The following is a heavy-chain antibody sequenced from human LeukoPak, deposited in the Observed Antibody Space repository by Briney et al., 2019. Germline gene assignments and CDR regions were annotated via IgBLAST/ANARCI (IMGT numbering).Heavy chain of an antibody. D-gene: IGHD2-8*01. CDR1: GFTFSSYA. Sequence: GGSLRLSCAASGFTFSSYAMSWVRQAPGKGLEWVSAISGSGGSAYYADSMKGRFTISRDNSKNTLYLQMNSLRAEDTAVYYCAKGPYCTNGVCYRGHFDYWGQGTLVTVSS. CDR2: ISGSGGSA. CDR3: AKGPYCTNGVCYRGHFDY. J-gene: IGHJ4*02. V-gene: IGHV3-23*01.